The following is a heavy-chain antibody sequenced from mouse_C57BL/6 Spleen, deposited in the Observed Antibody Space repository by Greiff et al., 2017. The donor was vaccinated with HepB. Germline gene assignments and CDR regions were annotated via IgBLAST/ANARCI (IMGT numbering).Heavy chain of an antibody. CDR3: ARVGAQATSFDY. V-gene: IGHV1-50*01. CDR2: IDPSDSYT. CDR1: GYTFTSYW. D-gene: IGHD3-2*02. Sequence: VQLQQPGAELVKPGASVKLSCKASGYTFTSYWMQWVKQRPGQGLEWIGEIDPSDSYTNYNQKFKGKATVTVDTSSSTAYMQLSSRTSEDYAVYYCARVGAQATSFDYWGQGTTLTVSS. J-gene: IGHJ2*01.